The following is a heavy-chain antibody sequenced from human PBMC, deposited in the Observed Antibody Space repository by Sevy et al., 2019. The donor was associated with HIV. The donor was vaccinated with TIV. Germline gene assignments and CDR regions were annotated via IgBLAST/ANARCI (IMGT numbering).Heavy chain of an antibody. D-gene: IGHD2-2*01. CDR3: TTDSKKRGLSEFRDY. V-gene: IGHV3-15*01. CDR2: IKSKTDGGTT. Sequence: GGSLRLSCAASGFTFSNAWMSWVRQAPGKGLEWVCRIKSKTDGGTTDYAAPVKGSFTMSREYSKNTLYLQMNILKTEETAIYYFTTDSKKRGLSEFRDYWGQGTLVTVSS. CDR1: GFTFSNAW. J-gene: IGHJ4*02.